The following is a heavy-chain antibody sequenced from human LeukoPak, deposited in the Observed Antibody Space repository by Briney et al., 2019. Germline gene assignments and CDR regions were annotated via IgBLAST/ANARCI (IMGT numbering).Heavy chain of an antibody. CDR1: GGSISSSNW. CDR3: ARGGYSSSWYSRQRGILFDY. J-gene: IGHJ4*02. CDR2: IYHSGST. D-gene: IGHD6-13*01. Sequence: SETLSLTCAVSGGSISSSNWWSWVRQPPGKGLEWIGEIYHSGSTNYNPSLKSRVTTSVDKSKNQFSLKLSSVTAADTAVYYCARGGYSSSWYSRQRGILFDYWGQGTLVTVSS. V-gene: IGHV4-4*02.